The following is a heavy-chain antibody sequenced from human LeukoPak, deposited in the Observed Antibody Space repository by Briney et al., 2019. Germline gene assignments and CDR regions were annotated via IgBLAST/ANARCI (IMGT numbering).Heavy chain of an antibody. J-gene: IGHJ4*02. Sequence: GGSLRLSCAASGFTFSSYAMSWVRQAPGKGLEWVSGISWSSDNFGYADSVKGRFTISRDNAKKSLYLEMNGLRAEDTAMYYCVKDLGFGMIVPRGFHYWGQGTLVSVSS. D-gene: IGHD3-22*01. CDR2: ISWSSDNF. CDR1: GFTFSSYA. CDR3: VKDLGFGMIVPRGFHY. V-gene: IGHV3-9*01.